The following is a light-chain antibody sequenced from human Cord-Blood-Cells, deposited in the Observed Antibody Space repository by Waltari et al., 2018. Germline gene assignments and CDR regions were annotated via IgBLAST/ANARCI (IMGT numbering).Light chain of an antibody. CDR3: QQYKSYSLT. CDR2: KAS. Sequence: DIQMTQSPSTLSASVGDRVTITCRASPSISSWLALYQQKPGKAPKLLIYKASSLESGVPSRFSGSGSGTEFTLTISSLQPDDFSTYYCQQYKSYSLTFGQATKVEIK. V-gene: IGKV1-5*03. J-gene: IGKJ1*01. CDR1: PSISSW.